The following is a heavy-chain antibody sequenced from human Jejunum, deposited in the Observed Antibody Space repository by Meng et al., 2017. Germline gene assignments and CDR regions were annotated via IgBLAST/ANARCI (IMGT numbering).Heavy chain of an antibody. Sequence: QEQLQQSRPELLKPSQTLSLTCAISGDSVSSNSAAWNWIRQSPWRGLEWLGRTYYRSKWSSDYAVSVRSRITINADTSKNQFSLQLNSVTPEDTAVYYCARKAVAVGTFDYWGQGTLVTVSS. CDR2: TYYRSKWSS. CDR3: ARKAVAVGTFDY. D-gene: IGHD6-19*01. CDR1: GDSVSSNSAA. V-gene: IGHV6-1*01. J-gene: IGHJ4*02.